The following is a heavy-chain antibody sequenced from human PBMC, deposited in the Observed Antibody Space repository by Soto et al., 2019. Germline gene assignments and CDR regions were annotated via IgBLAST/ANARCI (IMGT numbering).Heavy chain of an antibody. D-gene: IGHD4-17*01. CDR1: GFPFSSNG. CDR2: INRDGTAI. Sequence: GGSLRLSCAASGFPFSSNGMHWVRQTPGKGLVWVSGINRDGTAINYADSVKGRFTISRDNAKNTLYLQMNSLRAEDTAVYYCAKDGFYYGDYPFDAFDIWGQGTMVTVSS. V-gene: IGHV3-74*01. J-gene: IGHJ3*02. CDR3: AKDGFYYGDYPFDAFDI.